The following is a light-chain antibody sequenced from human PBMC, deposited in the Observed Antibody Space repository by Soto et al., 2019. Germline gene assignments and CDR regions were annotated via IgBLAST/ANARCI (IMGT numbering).Light chain of an antibody. CDR1: QSVCSSY. V-gene: IGKV3-20*01. CDR2: GVS. Sequence: EIVLTQSPGTLSLSPGERATLSCRASQSVCSSYLAWYQQKPGQAPRLLIYGVSSRATGIPDRFSGSGSGTDFTLTISSLEHEDFAVYYCQNYVTPPPITFGQGTRLEIK. CDR3: QNYVTPPPIT. J-gene: IGKJ5*01.